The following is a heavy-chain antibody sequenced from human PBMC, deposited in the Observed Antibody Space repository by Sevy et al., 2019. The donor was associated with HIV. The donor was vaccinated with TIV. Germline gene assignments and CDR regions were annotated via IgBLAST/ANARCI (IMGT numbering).Heavy chain of an antibody. J-gene: IGHJ3*02. D-gene: IGHD3-10*01. Sequence: GESLKISCAASGFTFNTYTMNWVRQAPGEGLEWVSSISSSGNYIYYADSVKGRFTISRDNAKNSLFLQMNNLRAEDTAVYYCARPYGSGSREAFDIWGQGTMVTVSS. V-gene: IGHV3-21*01. CDR2: ISSSGNYI. CDR1: GFTFNTYT. CDR3: ARPYGSGSREAFDI.